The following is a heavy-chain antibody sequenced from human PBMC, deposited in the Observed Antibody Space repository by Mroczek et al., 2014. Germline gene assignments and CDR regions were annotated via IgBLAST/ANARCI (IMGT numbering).Heavy chain of an antibody. CDR1: GGSFSGYY. CDR3: ARGRGSYDILTGYYQTPGRYFDY. D-gene: IGHD3-9*01. V-gene: IGHV4-34*01. CDR2: INHSGST. Sequence: QVQLQQWGAGLLKPSETLSLTCAVYGGSFSGYYWSWIRQPPGKGLEWIGEINHSGSTNYNPSLKSRVTISVDTSKNQFSLKLSSVTAADTAVYYCARGRGSYDILTGYYQTPGRYFDYWGQGTLVTVSS. J-gene: IGHJ4*02.